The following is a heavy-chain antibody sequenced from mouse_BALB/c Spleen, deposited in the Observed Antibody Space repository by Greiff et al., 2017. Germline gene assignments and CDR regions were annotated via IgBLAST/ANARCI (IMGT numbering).Heavy chain of an antibody. D-gene: IGHD1-1*01. CDR2: ISSGGSYT. CDR3: TRDSYGSSHDWYFDV. CDR1: GFTFSSYT. J-gene: IGHJ1*01. V-gene: IGHV5-6-4*01. Sequence: DVMLVESGGGLVKPGGSLKLSCAASGFTFSSYTMSWVRQTPEKRLEWVATISSGGSYTYYPDSVKGRFTISRDNAKNTLYLQMSSLKSEDTAMYYCTRDSYGSSHDWYFDVWGAGTTVTVSS.